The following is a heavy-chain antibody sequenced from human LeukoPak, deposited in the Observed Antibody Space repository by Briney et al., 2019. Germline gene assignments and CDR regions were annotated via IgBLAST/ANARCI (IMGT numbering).Heavy chain of an antibody. V-gene: IGHV3-74*01. CDR3: SRGGFGSGPDY. CDR1: GFTFNRHW. J-gene: IGHJ4*02. D-gene: IGHD3-10*01. Sequence: GGSLRHSCAASGFTFNRHWMHWVRQAPGKGLVWVSYINNDGSGTIYADSVKGRFTISRDNAKNTMNLQMNSLRAEDTAVYYCSRGGFGSGPDYWGQGTLVTVSS. CDR2: INNDGSGT.